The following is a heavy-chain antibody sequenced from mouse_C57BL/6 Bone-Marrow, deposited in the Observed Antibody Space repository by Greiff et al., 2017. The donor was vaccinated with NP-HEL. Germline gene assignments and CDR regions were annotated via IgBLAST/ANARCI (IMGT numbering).Heavy chain of an antibody. CDR3: ARGDYYYGVYYAMDY. J-gene: IGHJ4*01. CDR1: GYSITSGYY. Sequence: EVKVEESGPGLVKPSQSLSLTCSVTGYSITSGYYWNWIRQFPGNKLEWMGYISYDGSNNYNPSPKNRISITRDTSKNQFFLKLNSVTTEDTATYYCARGDYYYGVYYAMDYWGQGTSVTVSS. D-gene: IGHD1-1*01. CDR2: ISYDGSN. V-gene: IGHV3-6*01.